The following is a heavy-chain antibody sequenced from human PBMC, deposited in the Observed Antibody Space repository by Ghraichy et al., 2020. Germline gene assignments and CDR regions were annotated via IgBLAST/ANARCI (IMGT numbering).Heavy chain of an antibody. Sequence: SETLSLTCTVSGGSISSYYWSWIRQPPGKGLEWIGYIYYSGSTNYNPSLKSRVTISVDTSKNQFSLKLSSVTAADTAVYYCARDSLLARNYYYGMDVWGQGTTVTVSS. CDR3: ARDSLLARNYYYGMDV. J-gene: IGHJ6*02. CDR2: IYYSGST. V-gene: IGHV4-59*01. CDR1: GGSISSYY.